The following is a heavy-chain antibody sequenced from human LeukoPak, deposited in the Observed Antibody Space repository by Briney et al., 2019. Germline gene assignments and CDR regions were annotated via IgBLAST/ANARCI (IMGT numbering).Heavy chain of an antibody. J-gene: IGHJ4*02. CDR3: AKWGDYDILTGYYDSDY. CDR1: GFIFSNYA. V-gene: IGHV3-23*01. CDR2: IGGRDSGT. D-gene: IGHD3-9*01. Sequence: GGSLRLSCAASGFIFSNYAMSRVRQAPGKGLEWVSAIGGRDSGTYYADSVRGRFTVSRDDPKNTLYLQMNTLRAEDTAVYYCAKWGDYDILTGYYDSDYWGQGTLVTVSS.